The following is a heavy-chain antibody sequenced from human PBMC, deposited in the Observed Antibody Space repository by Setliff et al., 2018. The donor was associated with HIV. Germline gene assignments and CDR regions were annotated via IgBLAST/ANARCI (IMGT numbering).Heavy chain of an antibody. CDR1: DGSFSGYY. V-gene: IGHV4-34*01. CDR3: ARGLSSGWYGYWYFDL. J-gene: IGHJ2*01. Sequence: PSETLSLTCAVYDGSFSGYYWIWIRQPPGKGLEWIGEITHSGSTNYNPSLKSRVIIPVDKSKNQFSLRLSSVTAADTAVYYCARGLSSGWYGYWYFDLWGRGTLVTVSS. D-gene: IGHD6-19*01. CDR2: ITHSGST.